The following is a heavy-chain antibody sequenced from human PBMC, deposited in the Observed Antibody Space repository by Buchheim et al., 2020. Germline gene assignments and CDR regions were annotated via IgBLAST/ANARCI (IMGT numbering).Heavy chain of an antibody. J-gene: IGHJ4*02. CDR3: ARGGGYSSSWYYGY. CDR2: IYYSGST. Sequence: QVQLQESGPGLVKPSETLSLTCTVSGGSISSYYWSWIRQPPGKGLEWIGCIYYSGSTNYNPSLKSRVTISVDTSKNQFSLKLSSVTAADTAVYYCARGGGYSSSWYYGYWGQGTL. CDR1: GGSISSYY. V-gene: IGHV4-59*01. D-gene: IGHD6-13*01.